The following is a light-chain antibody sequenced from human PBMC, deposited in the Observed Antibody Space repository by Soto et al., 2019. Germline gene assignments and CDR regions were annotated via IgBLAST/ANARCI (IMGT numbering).Light chain of an antibody. CDR3: LQDYNYPWT. J-gene: IGKJ1*01. Sequence: IEMTQSPSSLSASVGDMVTITCRASQSISSYLNWYQQKPGKAPKPLIYAASSLQSGVPSRFSGSGSGTDFTLTISSLQPEDFATYYCLQDYNYPWTFGQGTKVDIK. V-gene: IGKV1-6*01. CDR1: QSISSY. CDR2: AAS.